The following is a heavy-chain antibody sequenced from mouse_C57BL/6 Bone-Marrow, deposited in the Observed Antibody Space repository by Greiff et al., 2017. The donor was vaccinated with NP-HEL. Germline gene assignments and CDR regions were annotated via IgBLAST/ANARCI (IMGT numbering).Heavy chain of an antibody. J-gene: IGHJ2*01. CDR3: ARWLLLFDY. CDR1: GYTFTSYW. Sequence: QVQLQQPGAELVKPGASVKLSCKASGYTFTSYWMQWVKQRPGQGLEWIGEIDPSDSYTNYDHKFKGKATFTVDTSSSTAYMQRSSLTSEDSAVYYCARWLLLFDYWGQGTTLTVSS. D-gene: IGHD2-3*01. V-gene: IGHV1-50*01. CDR2: IDPSDSYT.